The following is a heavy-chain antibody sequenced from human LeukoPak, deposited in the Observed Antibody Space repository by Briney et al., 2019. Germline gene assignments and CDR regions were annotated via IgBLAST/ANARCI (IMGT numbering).Heavy chain of an antibody. CDR3: SRGGNHDLDY. CDR1: GFTFSGYW. Sequence: GGSLRLSCAASGFTFSGYWMSWVRQAPGNGLECVANIKEDGSEKYYVDSVKGRFTISRDNAKNSLYLQMNSLRVEDTAIYYCSRGGNHDLDYWGQGTLVTVSS. V-gene: IGHV3-7*01. D-gene: IGHD1-26*01. CDR2: IKEDGSEK. J-gene: IGHJ4*02.